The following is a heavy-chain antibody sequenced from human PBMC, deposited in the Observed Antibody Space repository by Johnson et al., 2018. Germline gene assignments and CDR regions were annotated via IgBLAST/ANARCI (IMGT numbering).Heavy chain of an antibody. CDR2: ISYDGSNK. CDR1: GFTFCSYG. Sequence: QVQLVQSGGGVVQPGRSLRLSCAASGFTFCSYGMHWVRQAPGKGLAWVAVISYDGSNKYYADSVKGRFTVSRDNSKSTLYLQMNSLRAEDTGMYYCAKAYSSTSHSATYYSDSRGQRTLVTVST. CDR3: AKAYSSTSHSATYYSDS. J-gene: IGHJ4*02. D-gene: IGHD6-13*01. V-gene: IGHV3-30*18.